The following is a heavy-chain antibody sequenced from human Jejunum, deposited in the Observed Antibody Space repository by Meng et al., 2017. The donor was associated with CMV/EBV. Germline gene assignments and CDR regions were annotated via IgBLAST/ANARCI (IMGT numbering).Heavy chain of an antibody. CDR3: ARRRAGSSTSRYFDY. D-gene: IGHD2-2*01. Sequence: SGYTFTSYDINWVRQATGQGLEWMGWMNPNSGNTGYAQKFQGRVTITRNTSISTAYMELSSLRSEDTAVYYCARRRAGSSTSRYFDYWGQGTLVTVSS. V-gene: IGHV1-8*03. J-gene: IGHJ4*02. CDR2: MNPNSGNT. CDR1: GYTFTSYD.